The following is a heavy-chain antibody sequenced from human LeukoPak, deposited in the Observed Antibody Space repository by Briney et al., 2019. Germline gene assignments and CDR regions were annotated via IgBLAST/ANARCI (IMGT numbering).Heavy chain of an antibody. CDR3: ARAYYDFWSGYSKHPYYLDY. J-gene: IGHJ4*02. V-gene: IGHV4-4*09. CDR2: IYTSGST. D-gene: IGHD3-3*01. Sequence: SETLSLTCTVSGGSISSYYWSWIRQPPGKGLEWIGYIYTSGSTNYNPSLKSRVTISVDTSKNQFSLKLSSVTAADTAVYYCARAYYDFWSGYSKHPYYLDYWGQGTLVTVSS. CDR1: GGSISSYY.